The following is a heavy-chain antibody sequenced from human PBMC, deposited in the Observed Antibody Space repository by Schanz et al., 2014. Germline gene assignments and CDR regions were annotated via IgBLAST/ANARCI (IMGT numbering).Heavy chain of an antibody. Sequence: EVYLVESGGGLVQPGGSLRLSCAASGFTFFTYNINWVRQAPGRGLEWISYIGSSSTTMYYADSVKGRFTISRDNAKNSLYLQMNSLRDEDTAVYYCARDHPHRGVTGYYNDVWGQGTSVTVSS. CDR1: GFTFFTYN. D-gene: IGHD3-9*01. CDR2: IGSSSTTM. V-gene: IGHV3-48*02. CDR3: ARDHPHRGVTGYYNDV. J-gene: IGHJ6*02.